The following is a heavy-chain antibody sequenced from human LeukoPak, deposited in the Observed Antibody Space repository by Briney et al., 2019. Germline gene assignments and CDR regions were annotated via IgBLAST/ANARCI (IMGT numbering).Heavy chain of an antibody. Sequence: GRSLRLSCAASGFFFTSYAIHWVRQAPGKGLEWVAVISYDGRDKYYADSVKGRFTISRDTSKGTLYLQLNSLRGEDTAVYYCARAHSSGWSYLEYWGQGTLVTVSS. CDR2: ISYDGRDK. V-gene: IGHV3-30*04. CDR1: GFFFTSYA. D-gene: IGHD6-19*01. CDR3: ARAHSSGWSYLEY. J-gene: IGHJ4*02.